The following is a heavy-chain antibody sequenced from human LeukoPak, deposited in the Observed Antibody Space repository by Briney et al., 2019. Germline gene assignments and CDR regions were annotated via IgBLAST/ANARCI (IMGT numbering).Heavy chain of an antibody. V-gene: IGHV3-21*01. CDR3: ARDYSYYYDSSGTDDAFDI. J-gene: IGHJ3*02. D-gene: IGHD3-22*01. CDR1: GFTFSSYS. Sequence: KPGGSLRLSCAASGFTFSSYSMNWVRQAPGKGLEWVSSISSSSSYIYYADSVKGRFTISRDNAKNSLYLQMNSLRAEDTAVYYCARDYSYYYDSSGTDDAFDIWGQGTMVTVSS. CDR2: ISSSSSYI.